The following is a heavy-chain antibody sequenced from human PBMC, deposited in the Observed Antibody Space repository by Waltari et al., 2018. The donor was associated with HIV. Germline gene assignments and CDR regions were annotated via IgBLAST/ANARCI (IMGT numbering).Heavy chain of an antibody. D-gene: IGHD3-22*01. V-gene: IGHV3-30*18. Sequence: QVQLVESGGGVVQPGRSLSLSCAASRFTSRSYGMPWARKGLEWVAVISYDGSNKYYADSVKGRFTISRDNSKNTLYLQMNSLRAEDTAVYYCAKDRESDSSFYYGMDVWGQGTTVTVSS. CDR2: ISYDGSNK. CDR1: RFTSRSYG. J-gene: IGHJ6*02. CDR3: AKDRESDSSFYYGMDV.